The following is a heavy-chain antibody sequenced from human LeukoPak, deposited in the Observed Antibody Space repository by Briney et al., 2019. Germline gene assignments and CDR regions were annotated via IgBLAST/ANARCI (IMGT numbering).Heavy chain of an antibody. J-gene: IGHJ6*04. D-gene: IGHD2-2*03. Sequence: GGSLRLSCAASGFTFSDYYMSWIRQAPGKGLEWVSYISSSGSTIYYADSVKGRFTISRDNAKNSLYLQMNSLRAEDTAIYYCARGVGYCSNTNCYGFGDVWGKGTTVTVSS. CDR3: ARGVGYCSNTNCYGFGDV. CDR1: GFTFSDYY. CDR2: ISSSGSTI. V-gene: IGHV3-11*04.